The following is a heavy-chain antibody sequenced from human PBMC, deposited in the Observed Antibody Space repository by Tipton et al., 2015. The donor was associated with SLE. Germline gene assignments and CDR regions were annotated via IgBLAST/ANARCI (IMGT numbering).Heavy chain of an antibody. Sequence: SLRLSCAASGFNFDDFAMHWVRQAPGKGLEWVSGISWNSDRIGYADSVKGRFTISRDNAKNTLYLQMNSLRAEDTAVYYCARVIAAAGVEYFDYWGQGTLVTVSS. V-gene: IGHV3-9*01. J-gene: IGHJ4*02. D-gene: IGHD6-13*01. CDR3: ARVIAAAGVEYFDY. CDR2: ISWNSDRI. CDR1: GFNFDDFA.